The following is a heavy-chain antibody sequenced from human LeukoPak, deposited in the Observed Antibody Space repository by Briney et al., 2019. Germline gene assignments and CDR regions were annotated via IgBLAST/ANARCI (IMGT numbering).Heavy chain of an antibody. CDR3: AKGGRGNGEVY. V-gene: IGHV3-7*01. D-gene: IGHD2-8*01. CDR1: GFTFSSYW. Sequence: GGSLRLSCAVSGFTFSSYWMNWVRQAPGKGLEWVANIKQDGSEKNYVDSVKGRFTISRDNAKSSLFLQMNDLRAEDTAVYYCAKGGRGNGEVYWGQVTLVTVSS. J-gene: IGHJ4*02. CDR2: IKQDGSEK.